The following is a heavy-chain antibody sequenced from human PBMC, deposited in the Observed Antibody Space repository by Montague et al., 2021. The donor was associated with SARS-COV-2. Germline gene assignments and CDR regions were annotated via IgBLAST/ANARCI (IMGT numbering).Heavy chain of an antibody. D-gene: IGHD4/OR15-4a*01. CDR1: GGSITTYY. Sequence: SETLSLTCSVSGGSITTYYWSWVRPPAGKGLEWIGRLSTSGSTNXNPSLKSRVTMSLDTSKNQVSLKLSSVTAADTAVYYCARDASSANSPANNWFDSWDQGTLVTVSS. J-gene: IGHJ5*01. CDR2: LSTSGST. V-gene: IGHV4-4*07. CDR3: ARDASSANSPANNWFDS.